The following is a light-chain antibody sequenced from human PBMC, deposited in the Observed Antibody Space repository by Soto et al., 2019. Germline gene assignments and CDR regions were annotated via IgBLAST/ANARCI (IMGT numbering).Light chain of an antibody. J-gene: IGKJ4*01. V-gene: IGKV1-39*01. CDR2: GAS. CDR3: QQSYSAPLA. CDR1: QTINSY. Sequence: DIQMTQSPSSLSASVGERVTITCRASQTINSYLNWYQHKPGKAPNLLIYGASSLQSGVPSRFSGSGSGTDFTLTINSLQPEDFANYYCQQSYSAPLAFGGGNRVEIK.